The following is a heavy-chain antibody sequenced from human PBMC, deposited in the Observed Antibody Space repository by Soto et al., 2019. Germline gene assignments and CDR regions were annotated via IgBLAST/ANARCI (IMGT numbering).Heavy chain of an antibody. CDR1: GDTFSHYV. CDR2: LAPISGSP. Sequence: VQMVQSGAEVKKPGSSVKVSCTNSGDTFSHYVMSWVRQAPGQGLEWMGSLAPISGSPNYAERFEGRLTISADAGTSTMYMELRSLKYDDTAVYYCARIGVGSRRWGQGTMVTVSS. CDR3: ARIGVGSRR. J-gene: IGHJ3*01. V-gene: IGHV1-69*18. D-gene: IGHD1-26*01.